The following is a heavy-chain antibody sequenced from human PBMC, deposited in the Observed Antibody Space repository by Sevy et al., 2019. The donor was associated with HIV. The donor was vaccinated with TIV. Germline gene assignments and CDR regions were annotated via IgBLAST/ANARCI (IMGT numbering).Heavy chain of an antibody. CDR1: GFTFSDYY. J-gene: IGHJ4*02. CDR3: ASQERAVAVDY. D-gene: IGHD6-19*01. CDR2: ISSSGSTI. Sequence: GGSLRLSCAASGFTFSDYYMSWIRQAPGKGLEWVSYISSSGSTIYYADSVKGRFTISRDNAKNSLYLQMNSLRAEDTAVYYRASQERAVAVDYWGQGTLVTVSS. V-gene: IGHV3-11*01.